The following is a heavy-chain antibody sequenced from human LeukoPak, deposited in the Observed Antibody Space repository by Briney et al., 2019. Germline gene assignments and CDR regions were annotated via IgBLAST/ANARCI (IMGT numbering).Heavy chain of an antibody. V-gene: IGHV3-66*01. D-gene: IGHD6-19*01. Sequence: GGSLRLPCAASGFTVSSNYMSWVRQAPGKGLEWVSVIYSDDSTYYADSVKGRFTISRDNSKNTLYLQMNSLRAEDTAVYYCESIAVAGTFDYWGQGTLVTVSS. CDR3: ESIAVAGTFDY. J-gene: IGHJ4*02. CDR2: IYSDDST. CDR1: GFTVSSNY.